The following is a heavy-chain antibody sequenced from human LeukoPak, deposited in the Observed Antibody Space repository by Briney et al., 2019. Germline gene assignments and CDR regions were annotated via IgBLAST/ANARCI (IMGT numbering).Heavy chain of an antibody. CDR1: EFSLSNARMG. CDR3: ARIFGVVPAPRSFDP. Sequence: ESGPVLVKPTETLTLTCTVSEFSLSNARMGVSWIRQTPGKALEWLADIFSNDEKSYSTSLKSRLTISKDTSKSQVVLTMTNMDPVDTATYYCARIFGVVPAPRSFDPWGQGTLVTVSS. CDR2: IFSNDEK. D-gene: IGHD2-2*01. J-gene: IGHJ5*02. V-gene: IGHV2-26*01.